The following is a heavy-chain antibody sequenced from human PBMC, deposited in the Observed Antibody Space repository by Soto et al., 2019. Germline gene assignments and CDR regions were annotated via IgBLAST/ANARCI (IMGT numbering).Heavy chain of an antibody. Sequence: QVQLVQSGAEVKKPGSSVKVSCKASGGTFSSYAISWVRQAPGQGLEWMGGIIPIFGTATYAQKFQGRVTITAAESTSTAYMELSSLRSEDTAVYYCAREGASGSHIGYWGQGTLVTVSS. J-gene: IGHJ4*02. CDR2: IIPIFGTA. CDR3: AREGASGSHIGY. V-gene: IGHV1-69*01. CDR1: GGTFSSYA. D-gene: IGHD3-22*01.